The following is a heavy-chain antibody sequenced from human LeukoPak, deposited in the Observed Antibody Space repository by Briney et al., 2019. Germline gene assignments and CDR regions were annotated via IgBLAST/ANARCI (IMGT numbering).Heavy chain of an antibody. J-gene: IGHJ6*03. CDR1: GFTFRSYG. Sequence: PGGTLRLSCAASGFTFRSYGMTWVRQAPGKGLEWVSAISGNGGSTYYANSVKGRFTISRDNSKNTLYLQMGSLRAEDMAVYYCAREGLGRYYYYMDVWGKGTTVTISS. CDR2: ISGNGGST. V-gene: IGHV3-64*01. D-gene: IGHD3/OR15-3a*01. CDR3: AREGLGRYYYYMDV.